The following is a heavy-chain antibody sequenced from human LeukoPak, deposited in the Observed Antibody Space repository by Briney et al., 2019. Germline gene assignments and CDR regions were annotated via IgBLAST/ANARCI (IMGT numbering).Heavy chain of an antibody. CDR2: IIGVGGST. V-gene: IGHV3-23*01. Sequence: QPGGSLRLSCAASGFTFSSYAMSWVRQAPGEGLEWVSAIIGVGGSTYYADSVKGRFTISRDNSKNTLYLQMNSLRAEDTAVYYCARLVSTSSSRFSDYWGQGTLVTVSS. CDR1: GFTFSSYA. D-gene: IGHD6-6*01. J-gene: IGHJ4*02. CDR3: ARLVSTSSSRFSDY.